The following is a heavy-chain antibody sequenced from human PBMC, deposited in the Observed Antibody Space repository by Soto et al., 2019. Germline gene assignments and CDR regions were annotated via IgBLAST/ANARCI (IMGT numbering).Heavy chain of an antibody. V-gene: IGHV1-69*06. Sequence: QVQLVQSGAEVKKPGSSVKVSCKASGGTFSSYAISWVRQAPGQGREWMGGIIPIFGTANYAQKFQGRVTITADKSTSTAYMELSRLRSEDTAVYYCAKEVAVAVDPDYYYYNGMDVWGQGTTVTVSS. CDR1: GGTFSSYA. CDR3: AKEVAVAVDPDYYYYNGMDV. CDR2: IIPIFGTA. J-gene: IGHJ6*02. D-gene: IGHD6-19*01.